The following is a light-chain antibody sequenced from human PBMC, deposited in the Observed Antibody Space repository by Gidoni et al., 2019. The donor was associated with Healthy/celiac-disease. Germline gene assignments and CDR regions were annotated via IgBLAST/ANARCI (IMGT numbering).Light chain of an antibody. CDR3: QQKGL. J-gene: IGKJ2*01. Sequence: DIQMTQSPSSLSASVGDRVTITCRASQSISSYLNWYQQKPGKAPKLLIYAASSLQSGVPSRFSGSGSGTDFTLTISSLQPEDFATYYCQQKGLFGQGTKLEIK. CDR1: QSISSY. V-gene: IGKV1-39*01. CDR2: AAS.